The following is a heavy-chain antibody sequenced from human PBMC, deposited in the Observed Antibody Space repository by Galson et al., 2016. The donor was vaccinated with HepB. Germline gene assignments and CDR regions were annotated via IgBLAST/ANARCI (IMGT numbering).Heavy chain of an antibody. CDR1: GFTVSNNY. CDR2: IYSGGST. V-gene: IGHV3-66*01. Sequence: SLRLSCAASGFTVSNNYMRWVRQAPGKGLEWVSLIYSGGSTYYADSVKGRFTISRDNSKNTLFLQMNTLRAEDTAVYYCARGVYGDHGWFDYWGQGTLVTVSS. D-gene: IGHD4-17*01. J-gene: IGHJ4*02. CDR3: ARGVYGDHGWFDY.